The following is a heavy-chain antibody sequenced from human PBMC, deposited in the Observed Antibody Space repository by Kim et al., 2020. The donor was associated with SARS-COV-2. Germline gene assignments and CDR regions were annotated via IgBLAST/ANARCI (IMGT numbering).Heavy chain of an antibody. CDR3: ARGGKTLDN. CDR2: VSGSGGGT. J-gene: IGHJ4*02. Sequence: GGSLRLSCAASGFTFSSYAMSWVRQAPGKGLEWVSGVSGSGGGTYYADSVKGRFTISGDNSKNTRYLQMNSLRAEDAALYYCARGGKTLDNWGQGTLVTVSS. CDR1: GFTFSSYA. V-gene: IGHV3-23*01.